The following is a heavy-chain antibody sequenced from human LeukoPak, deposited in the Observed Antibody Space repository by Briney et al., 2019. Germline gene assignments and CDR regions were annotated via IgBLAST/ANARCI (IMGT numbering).Heavy chain of an antibody. V-gene: IGHV4-34*01. CDR2: ISSSGST. D-gene: IGHD2-15*01. CDR1: GGSFSGDD. J-gene: IGHJ3*02. Sequence: SETLSLTCAVYGGSFSGDDWSWIRQPPGQGLELGGEISSSGSTNYNPTLKSRVTISVDTSKQLSALKLSSVAAADTAVYYCAPGRGYCSGGSCSDDFDIWGQGTMVTVSS. CDR3: APGRGYCSGGSCSDDFDI.